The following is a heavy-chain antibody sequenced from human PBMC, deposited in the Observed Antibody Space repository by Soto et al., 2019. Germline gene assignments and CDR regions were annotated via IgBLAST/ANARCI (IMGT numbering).Heavy chain of an antibody. CDR1: GFLFSTYW. Sequence: EVQLVESGGGLVQPGGSLRLSCAASGFLFSTYWMFWVRQVPRKGLLWVSRIKSDGSSTSYADSVKGRCTISRDNTKNTLYLQMTSLRAVDTAVYYCAIGGGDYNYFDHWGQGILVTVSS. CDR3: AIGGGDYNYFDH. CDR2: IKSDGSST. V-gene: IGHV3-74*01. J-gene: IGHJ4*02. D-gene: IGHD2-21*01.